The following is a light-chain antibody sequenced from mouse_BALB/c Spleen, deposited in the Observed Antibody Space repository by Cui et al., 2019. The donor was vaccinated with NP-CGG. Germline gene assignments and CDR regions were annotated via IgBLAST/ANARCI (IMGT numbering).Light chain of an antibody. CDR2: RTS. V-gene: IGKV4-92*01. Sequence: MVLTQSPVAKTASRGEKVTITCCARSSVSSKYLNWYQQEPGSSPKFLIYRTSILASGVLDSFSDSGSANSYTLTISCMQDEVAATYYCQQGNSSPPFGAGTKLELK. CDR3: QQGNSSPP. CDR1: SSVSSKY. J-gene: IGKJ5*01.